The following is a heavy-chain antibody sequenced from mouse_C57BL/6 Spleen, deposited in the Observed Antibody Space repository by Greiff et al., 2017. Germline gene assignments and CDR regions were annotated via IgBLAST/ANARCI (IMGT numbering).Heavy chain of an antibody. Sequence: QVQLQQSGPELVKPGASVKISCKASGYAFSSSWMNWVKQRPGKGLEWIGRIYPGDGDTNYNEKFKGKATLTADKSSSTAYMQLSSLTSEDSAVYFCAREGVYDYVLYWYFDVWGTGTTVTVSS. CDR1: GYAFSSSW. D-gene: IGHD2-4*01. CDR3: AREGVYDYVLYWYFDV. CDR2: IYPGDGDT. J-gene: IGHJ1*03. V-gene: IGHV1-82*01.